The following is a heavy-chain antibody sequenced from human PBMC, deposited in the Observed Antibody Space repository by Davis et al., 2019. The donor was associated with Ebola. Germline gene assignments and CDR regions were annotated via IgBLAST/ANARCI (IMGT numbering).Heavy chain of an antibody. CDR2: ISTYNGKT. CDR1: GYPFTTYG. Sequence: ASVKVSCKASGYPFTTYGISWVRQAPGQGLEWVAWISTYNGKTNYAQNLQGRVTVTTDTSTTTAYMELRSLTSGDTAVYFCARGVVVPTARAFYFDYWGQGTLVTVSS. D-gene: IGHD1-1*01. CDR3: ARGVVVPTARAFYFDY. J-gene: IGHJ4*02. V-gene: IGHV1-18*01.